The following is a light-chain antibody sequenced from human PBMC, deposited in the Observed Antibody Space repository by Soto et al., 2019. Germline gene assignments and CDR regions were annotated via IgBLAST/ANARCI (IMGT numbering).Light chain of an antibody. V-gene: IGKV3-20*01. CDR2: GAS. CDR1: QSVSSSY. Sequence: EIVLTQSPGTLSLSPGERATLSCRASQSVSSSYLAWYQQKPSQAPRLLIFGASTRATGIPHRFSGSGSGTDFTLTISRLEPEDFAVYYCQQYGSSPRTFGQGTKLEIK. J-gene: IGKJ2*01. CDR3: QQYGSSPRT.